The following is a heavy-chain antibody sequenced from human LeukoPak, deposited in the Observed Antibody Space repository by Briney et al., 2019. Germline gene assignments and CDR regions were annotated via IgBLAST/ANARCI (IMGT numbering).Heavy chain of an antibody. CDR1: GFTVSSNY. V-gene: IGHV3-53*01. CDR3: ARYRNYYDSSGYYPFDY. Sequence: QTGGSLRLSCAASGFTVSSNYMSWVRQAPGRGLEWVSIIYSGGSTYYADSVKGRFTISRDNSKNTLYLQMNSLRAEDTAVYYCARYRNYYDSSGYYPFDYWGQGSLVTVSS. J-gene: IGHJ4*02. CDR2: IYSGGST. D-gene: IGHD3-22*01.